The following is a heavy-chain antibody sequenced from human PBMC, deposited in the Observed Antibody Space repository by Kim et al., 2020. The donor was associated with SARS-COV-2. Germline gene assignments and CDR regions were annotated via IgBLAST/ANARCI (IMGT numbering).Heavy chain of an antibody. J-gene: IGHJ5*02. CDR3: AREGGGSSGWSWFDP. Sequence: EPVTGRFTIDRDNAKSSQYLQLNRLRAEDTAVYYCAREGGGSSGWSWFDPWGQGTLVTVSS. D-gene: IGHD6-19*01. V-gene: IGHV3-21*01.